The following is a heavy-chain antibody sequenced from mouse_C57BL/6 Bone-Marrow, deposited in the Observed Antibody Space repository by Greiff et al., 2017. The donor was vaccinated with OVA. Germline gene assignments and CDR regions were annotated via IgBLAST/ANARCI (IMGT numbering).Heavy chain of an antibody. J-gene: IGHJ4*01. CDR3: ARSERQLRLRSAMDY. D-gene: IGHD3-2*02. Sequence: QVQLKQPGAELVKPGASVKMSCKASGYTFTSYWITWVKQRPGQGLEWIGGIYPGSGSTNYNEKFKSKATLTVDTSSSPAYMQLSSLTSEDSAVYYFARSERQLRLRSAMDYWGQGTSVTVSS. CDR1: GYTFTSYW. V-gene: IGHV1-55*01. CDR2: IYPGSGST.